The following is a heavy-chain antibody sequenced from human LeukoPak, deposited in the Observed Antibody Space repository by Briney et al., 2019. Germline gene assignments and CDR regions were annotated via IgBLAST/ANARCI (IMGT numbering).Heavy chain of an antibody. D-gene: IGHD1-26*01. Sequence: GGSLRLSCAASGFTFSNAWMSWVRQAPGKGLEWVANIKQDGGEKYYVDSVKGRFTISRDNAKNSLFLQMNSLRVEDTAVYYCARLGGSYYTYWGQGTLVTVSS. CDR3: ARLGGSYYTY. CDR1: GFTFSNAW. J-gene: IGHJ4*02. V-gene: IGHV3-7*01. CDR2: IKQDGGEK.